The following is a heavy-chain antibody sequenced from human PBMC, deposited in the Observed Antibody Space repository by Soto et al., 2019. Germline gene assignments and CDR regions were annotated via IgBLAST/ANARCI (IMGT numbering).Heavy chain of an antibody. CDR1: GGSITSTDGY. D-gene: IGHD3-10*01. CDR2: ISYSGFT. V-gene: IGHV4-30-4*01. Sequence: SLTCTVSGGSITSTDGYWSWIRQPPGKGLEWIGYISYSGFTLYNPSLQSRVTISVDTSKNQFSLDLNSVTAADTAVYYCARVTWFAELSFDYWGQGTVITVSS. CDR3: ARVTWFAELSFDY. J-gene: IGHJ4*02.